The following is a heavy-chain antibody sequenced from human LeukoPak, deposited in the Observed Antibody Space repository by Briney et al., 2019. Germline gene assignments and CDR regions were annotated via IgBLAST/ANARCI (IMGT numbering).Heavy chain of an antibody. CDR3: ARVQGRYSYGSGFDS. D-gene: IGHD5-18*01. CDR2: ISYDGSNK. J-gene: IGHJ4*02. Sequence: GGSLRLSCAASGFTFSSYAMHWVRQAPGKGLEWVAVISYDGSNKYYADSVKGRFTISRDNSKNTLYLQMNSLRAEDTAVYYCARVQGRYSYGSGFDSWGQGTPVTVSS. V-gene: IGHV3-30*04. CDR1: GFTFSSYA.